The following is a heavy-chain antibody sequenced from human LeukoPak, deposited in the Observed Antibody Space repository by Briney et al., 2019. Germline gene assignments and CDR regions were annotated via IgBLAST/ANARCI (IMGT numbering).Heavy chain of an antibody. CDR2: TYYRSKWYN. V-gene: IGHV6-1*01. J-gene: IGHJ6*03. CDR1: GDSVSSNSAA. Sequence: SQTLSLTCAISGDSVSSNSAAWNWIRQSPSRGLEWLGRTYYRSKWYNDYAVSVKSRITINPDTSKNQFSLQLNSVTPEDTAVYYCAGLAQSSTAARLPTPYYYMDVWGKGTTVTVSS. CDR3: AGLAQSSTAARLPTPYYYMDV. D-gene: IGHD6-6*01.